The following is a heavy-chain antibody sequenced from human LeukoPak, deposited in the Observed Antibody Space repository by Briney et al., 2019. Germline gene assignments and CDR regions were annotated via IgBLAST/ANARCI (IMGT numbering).Heavy chain of an antibody. V-gene: IGHV1-46*01. J-gene: IGHJ6*03. CDR1: GYTLTSYH. D-gene: IGHD1-26*01. Sequence: ASVKVSCQASGYTLTSYHLHWVRQAPGQGLEWMGIINPSGGSPNYAQKFQGRVTMTRDMSTSTVNMELSSLRSEDTAVYYCARAQGSYYHYYMDVWGKGTTVTVSS. CDR2: INPSGGSP. CDR3: ARAQGSYYHYYMDV.